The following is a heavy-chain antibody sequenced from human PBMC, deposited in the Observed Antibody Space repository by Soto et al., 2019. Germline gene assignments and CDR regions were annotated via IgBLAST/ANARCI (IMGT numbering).Heavy chain of an antibody. V-gene: IGHV4-39*01. CDR3: ATHIVVVGAATQPDWFDP. J-gene: IGHJ5*02. CDR1: GGSISSSSYY. Sequence: PSETLSLTCTVSGGSISSSSYYWGWIRQPPGTGLEWIGSIYYSGSTYYNPSLKSRVTISVDTSKNQFSLKLSSVTAADTAVYYCATHIVVVGAATQPDWFDPWGQGTLVTVSS. CDR2: IYYSGST. D-gene: IGHD2-15*01.